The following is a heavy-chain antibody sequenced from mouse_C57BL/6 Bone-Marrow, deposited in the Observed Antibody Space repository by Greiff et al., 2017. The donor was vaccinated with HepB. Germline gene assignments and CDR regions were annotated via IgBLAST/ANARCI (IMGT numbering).Heavy chain of an antibody. CDR1: GFTFSSYG. CDR3: ARFTGNYAMDF. D-gene: IGHD1-1*01. CDR2: ISSGGSYT. J-gene: IGHJ4*01. Sequence: EVKLQESGGDLVKPGGSLKLSCAASGFTFSSYGMSWVRQTPDKRLEWVATISSGGSYTYYPDSVKGRFTISRDNAKNTLYLQMSSLESDDTDMYYCARFTGNYAMDFGGRGTAATVS. V-gene: IGHV5-6*01.